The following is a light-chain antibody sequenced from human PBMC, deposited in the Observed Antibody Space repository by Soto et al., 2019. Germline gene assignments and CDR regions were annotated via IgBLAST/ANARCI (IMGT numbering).Light chain of an antibody. CDR2: DAS. Sequence: EVVMTQSPASLSASPGERVTLPCRASQNIRSSLAWYQQRPGQAPRHLIYDASTRATGIPPRFSGGGSGTEFTVTISSLQSEDFAIYYCQQYDIWPPYTFGQGTKVDIK. J-gene: IGKJ2*01. CDR1: QNIRSS. V-gene: IGKV3-15*01. CDR3: QQYDIWPPYT.